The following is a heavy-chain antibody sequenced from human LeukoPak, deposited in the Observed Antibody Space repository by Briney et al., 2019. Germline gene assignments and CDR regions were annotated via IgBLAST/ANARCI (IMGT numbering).Heavy chain of an antibody. D-gene: IGHD5-12*01. CDR2: INHGGST. Sequence: SETLSLTCAVYGGSFSGYYWNWIRQPPGKGLEWIGEINHGGSTNYNPSLKSRVTISVDTSKNQFSLKLSSVTAADTAVYYCARVWSATSDGFDYWGQGTLVTVSS. CDR3: ARVWSATSDGFDY. J-gene: IGHJ4*02. V-gene: IGHV4-34*01. CDR1: GGSFSGYY.